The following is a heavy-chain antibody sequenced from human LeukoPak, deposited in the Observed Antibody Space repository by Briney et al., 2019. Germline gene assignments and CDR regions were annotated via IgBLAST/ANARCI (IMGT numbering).Heavy chain of an antibody. CDR2: IGGSHGTT. CDR3: AQNAWRTFFDN. J-gene: IGHJ4*02. CDR1: GFTLRNFV. Sequence: GGSLRLSCAACGFTLRNFVMTWVRQATGKGREWVASIGGSHGTTDYADSVKGRFTISRDNSRNTLYLQMNSLRADDTAVYHCAQNAWRTFFDNWGQGTLVTVSS. D-gene: IGHD1-1*01. V-gene: IGHV3-23*01.